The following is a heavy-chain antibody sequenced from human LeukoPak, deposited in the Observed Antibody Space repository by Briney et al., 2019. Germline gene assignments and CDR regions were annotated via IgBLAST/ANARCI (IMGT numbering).Heavy chain of an antibody. Sequence: PGGSLRLFCAASGFTVSSNYMSWVRQAPGKGLEWVSVIYNGGSTNYAASVKGRFTISIDNSKNTLYLQMNSLRAEDTAVYYCARVSYDSSGYYFDYWGQGTLVTVSS. V-gene: IGHV3-53*01. CDR1: GFTVSSNY. CDR2: IYNGGST. D-gene: IGHD3-22*01. CDR3: ARVSYDSSGYYFDY. J-gene: IGHJ4*02.